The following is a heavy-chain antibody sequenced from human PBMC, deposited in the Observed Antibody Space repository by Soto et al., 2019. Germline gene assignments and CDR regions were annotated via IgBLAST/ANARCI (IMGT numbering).Heavy chain of an antibody. CDR2: IYYSGST. CDR1: GGSISRNSYY. J-gene: IGHJ2*01. V-gene: IGHV4-39*01. Sequence: SETLSLTCTVSGGSISRNSYYWGWVRQPPGKGLEWIGSIYYSGSTYYNPSLKSRVTISVDTSKNQFSLKLSSVTAADTAVYYCARRVYDYGDYSSYWYFDLWGRGTLVTVSS. CDR3: ARRVYDYGDYSSYWYFDL. D-gene: IGHD4-17*01.